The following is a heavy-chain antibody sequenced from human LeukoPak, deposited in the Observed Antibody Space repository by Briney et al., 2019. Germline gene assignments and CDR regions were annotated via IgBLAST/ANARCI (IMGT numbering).Heavy chain of an antibody. J-gene: IGHJ3*02. CDR1: GFTFSTYG. CDR3: ARQFDGSHPNAFDI. Sequence: GGSLRLSCAASGFTFSTYGMHWVRQAPGKRLEWVAVTWYDGSYKYYGDSVKGRFTISRDNSKNPLYLQMASLRVEDTAVYYCARQFDGSHPNAFDIWGQGTMVTVSS. CDR2: TWYDGSYK. V-gene: IGHV3-33*01. D-gene: IGHD1-26*01.